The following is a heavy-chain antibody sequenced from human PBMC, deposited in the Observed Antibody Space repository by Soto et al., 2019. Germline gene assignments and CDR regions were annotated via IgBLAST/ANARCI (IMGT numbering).Heavy chain of an antibody. V-gene: IGHV3-30-3*01. D-gene: IGHD3-10*01. CDR2: ISYDGSNK. CDR1: GFTFSSYA. Sequence: GGSLRLSCAASGFTFSSYAMHWVRQAPGKGLEWVAVISYDGSNKYYADSVKGRFTISRDNSKNTLYLQMNSLRAEDTAVYYCARDGLLWFGELLEAYYYYGMDVWGQGTTVTVSS. J-gene: IGHJ6*02. CDR3: ARDGLLWFGELLEAYYYYGMDV.